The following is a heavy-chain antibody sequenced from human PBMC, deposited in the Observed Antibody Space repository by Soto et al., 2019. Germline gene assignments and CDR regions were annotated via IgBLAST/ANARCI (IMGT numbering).Heavy chain of an antibody. CDR3: AFHSLEVGVDGDYADY. V-gene: IGHV1-18*04. CDR2: ISAYNGNT. Sequence: QVKLVQSGAEVKKPGASVKVSCKASGYTFTSYGISWVRQAPGQGLEWMGWISAYNGNTNYAQKLQGRVTMTTDTSTSTAYMELRSLRSDDTAVYYCAFHSLEVGVDGDYADYWGQGTLVTVSS. D-gene: IGHD4-17*01. J-gene: IGHJ4*02. CDR1: GYTFTSYG.